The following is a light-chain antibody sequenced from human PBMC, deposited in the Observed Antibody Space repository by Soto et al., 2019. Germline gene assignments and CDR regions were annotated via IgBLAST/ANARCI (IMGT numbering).Light chain of an antibody. Sequence: QSALTQPASVSGSPGQSITISCTGTSSDVGGYNYVSWYQQHPGKAPKLMIYDVSNRPSGVSNRFSGSKSGNTASLTISGFQSECECDYYRSSHTSSSTPLFGGGTKLTVL. J-gene: IGLJ2*01. CDR2: DVS. V-gene: IGLV2-14*01. CDR1: SSDVGGYNY. CDR3: SSHTSSSTPL.